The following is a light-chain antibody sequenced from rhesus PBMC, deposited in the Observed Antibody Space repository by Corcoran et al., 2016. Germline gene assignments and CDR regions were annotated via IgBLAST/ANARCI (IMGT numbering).Light chain of an antibody. CDR2: AAS. Sequence: DIQMTQSPSSLSASVGDKVTITCRASQGISSWLAWYQQKPGKAPKLLIYAASSLQSGVPSSFSGSGSGTDYTLTLISLQPEDFATYYCQQGYNTPFTFGPGTKLDIK. CDR1: QGISSW. CDR3: QQGYNTPFT. J-gene: IGKJ3*01. V-gene: IGKV1-18*01.